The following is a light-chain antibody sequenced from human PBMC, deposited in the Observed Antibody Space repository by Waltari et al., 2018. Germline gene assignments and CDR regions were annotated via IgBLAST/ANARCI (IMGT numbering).Light chain of an antibody. V-gene: IGKV3-11*01. Sequence: EIVLTQSPATLSLSPGPRAALSCRSNQDVNDYLAGYQQKPGQPPRLLIYDASKRATGIPARFSGSGSGTDFTLTISTLEPEDFGVYYCQQRYAFGGGTKVEI. CDR1: QDVNDY. CDR3: QQRYA. J-gene: IGKJ4*01. CDR2: DAS.